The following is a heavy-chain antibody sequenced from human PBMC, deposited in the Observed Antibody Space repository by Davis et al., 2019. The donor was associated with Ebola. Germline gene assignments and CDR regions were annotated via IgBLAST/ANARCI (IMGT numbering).Heavy chain of an antibody. CDR1: GFTFSESW. Sequence: GESLKISCAASGFTFSESWMAWVRQAPGKGLEWVSSVTGRSGGTFYADSVKGRFAISRDNSKNTLWLQMHSLRVEDTAVYYCARDTKIDSWGQGTLVVVSS. CDR3: ARDTKIDS. D-gene: IGHD2-2*01. V-gene: IGHV3-23*01. CDR2: VTGRSGGT. J-gene: IGHJ5*01.